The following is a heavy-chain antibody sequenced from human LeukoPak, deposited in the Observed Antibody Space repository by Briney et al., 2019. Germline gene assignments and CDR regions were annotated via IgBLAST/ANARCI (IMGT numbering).Heavy chain of an antibody. CDR2: IRYDGSNK. CDR3: AKDRLRGSGWVLPVPVYD. V-gene: IGHV3-30*02. D-gene: IGHD6-19*01. CDR1: GFTFSSYG. Sequence: GGSLRLSCAASGFTFSSYGMHWVRQAPGKGLEWVAFIRYDGSNKYYADSVKGRFTISRDNSKNTLYLQMNSLRAEDTAVYYCAKDRLRGSGWVLPVPVYDWGQGTLVTVSS. J-gene: IGHJ4*02.